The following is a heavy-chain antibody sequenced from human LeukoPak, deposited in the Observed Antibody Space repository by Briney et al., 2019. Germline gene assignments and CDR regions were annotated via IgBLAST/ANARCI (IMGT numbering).Heavy chain of an antibody. CDR3: ARLRAAAGNNAFDI. Sequence: PSETLSLTCTVSGGSISTPSQYWGWIRQPPGKGLEWIGNIHYRGNTFYNPSLKSRVTISIDTSKNHFSLRLSSVTAADAAVFFCARLRAAAGNNAFDIWGQGTMVTVSS. D-gene: IGHD6-13*01. J-gene: IGHJ3*02. V-gene: IGHV4-39*07. CDR2: IHYRGNT. CDR1: GGSISTPSQY.